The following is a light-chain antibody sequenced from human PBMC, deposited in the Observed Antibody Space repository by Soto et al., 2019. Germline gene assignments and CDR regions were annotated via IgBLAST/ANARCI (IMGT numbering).Light chain of an antibody. CDR1: SSNIGGNS. CDR3: GSWASSKSATV. Sequence: QSLLTQPPSVSAAPGQRVTISCSGSSSNIGGNSVSWYQQLPGTAPKLLIYDDDKRPSGIPDRFSGSKSGTSATLGITGFQTGDEADHYCGSWASSKSATVFGTGTEV. V-gene: IGLV1-51*01. CDR2: DDD. J-gene: IGLJ1*01.